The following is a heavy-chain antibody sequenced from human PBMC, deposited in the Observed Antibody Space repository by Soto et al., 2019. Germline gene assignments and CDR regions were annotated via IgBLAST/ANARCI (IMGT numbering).Heavy chain of an antibody. CDR1: GYTFTSNG. D-gene: IGHD6-19*01. Sequence: ASVKVSCKASGYTFTSNGISWVRQAPGQGLEWMGWISANKDLTKYAEKVQGRVTMTTDTSTSTAYMELRSLRSDDTAVYYCARDWSEPAVAGTLDYWGQGSPVTAPQ. CDR3: ARDWSEPAVAGTLDY. V-gene: IGHV1-18*04. J-gene: IGHJ4*02. CDR2: ISANKDLT.